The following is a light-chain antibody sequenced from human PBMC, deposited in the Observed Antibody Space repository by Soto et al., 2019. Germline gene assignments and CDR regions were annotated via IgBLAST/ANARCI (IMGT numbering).Light chain of an antibody. CDR1: QSVYTY. CDR2: DAS. CDR3: QQRSSWPLT. Sequence: EIVLTQSPATLSMSPGERATLSCRASQSVYTYLAWYQQKPGQAPRLLIYDASNRATGIPARFSGSGFGTDFTLTIGSLEPEDFAVYYCQQRSSWPLTFGGGTKVEI. V-gene: IGKV3-11*01. J-gene: IGKJ4*01.